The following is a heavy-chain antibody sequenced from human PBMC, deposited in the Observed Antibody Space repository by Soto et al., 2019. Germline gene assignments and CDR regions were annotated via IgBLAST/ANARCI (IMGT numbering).Heavy chain of an antibody. D-gene: IGHD6-13*01. CDR2: ISYDGSNK. V-gene: IGHV3-30-3*01. CDR1: GFTFSSYA. CDR3: AREQIAAAGTAYYYYSMDV. J-gene: IGHJ6*02. Sequence: GGSLRLSCAASGFTFSSYAMHWVRQAPGKGLEWVAVISYDGSNKYYADSVKGRFTISRDNSKNTLYLQMNSLRAEDTAVYYCAREQIAAAGTAYYYYSMDVWGQRTTVTVSS.